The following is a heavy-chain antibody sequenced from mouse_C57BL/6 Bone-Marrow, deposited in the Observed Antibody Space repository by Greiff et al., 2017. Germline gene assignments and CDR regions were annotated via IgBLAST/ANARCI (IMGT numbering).Heavy chain of an antibody. V-gene: IGHV1-53*01. CDR2: INPSTGGT. D-gene: IGHD2-3*01. CDR3: ARGWLLPYAMDY. J-gene: IGHJ4*01. Sequence: QVQLQQPGTELVKPGASVKLSCKASGYTFTSYWMHWVKQRPGPGLEWIGHINPSTGGTNYNEKFKSKATLTVDKSSSTAYMQLSSLTAEDSAVYYCARGWLLPYAMDYWGQGTSVTVSS. CDR1: GYTFTSYW.